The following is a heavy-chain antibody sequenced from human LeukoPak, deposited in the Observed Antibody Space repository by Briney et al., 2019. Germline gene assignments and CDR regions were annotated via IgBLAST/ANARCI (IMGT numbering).Heavy chain of an antibody. CDR1: GFTFDDYA. D-gene: IGHD3-10*01. J-gene: IGHJ4*02. Sequence: PGGSLRLSCAASGFTFDDYAMHWVRQAPGKGLEWVSGISWNSGSIGYADSVKGRFTISRDNAKNSLYLQMNSLRAEDTALYYCARASSITMVRGVMGDWGQGTLVTVSS. CDR3: ARASSITMVRGVMGD. V-gene: IGHV3-9*01. CDR2: ISWNSGSI.